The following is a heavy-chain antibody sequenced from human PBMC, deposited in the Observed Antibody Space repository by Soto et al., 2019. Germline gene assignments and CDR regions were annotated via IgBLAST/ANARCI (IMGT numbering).Heavy chain of an antibody. V-gene: IGHV1-2*04. CDR2: INPNSGGT. J-gene: IGHJ3*02. CDR3: AREDGEIRKAFDI. Sequence: ASVKVSCKASGYTFTGYYMHWVRQAPGQGLEWMGWINPNSGGTNYAQKFQGWVAMTRDTSISTACMELSRLRSDDTAVYYCAREDGEIRKAFDIWGQGTMVTVSS. CDR1: GYTFTGYY.